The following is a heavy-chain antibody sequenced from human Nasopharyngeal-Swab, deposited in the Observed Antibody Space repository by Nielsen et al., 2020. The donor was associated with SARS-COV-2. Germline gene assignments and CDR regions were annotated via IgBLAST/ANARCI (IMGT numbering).Heavy chain of an antibody. Sequence: GGSLRLSCKVSGYSFIDYWIGWVRQMPGRGLEWMGIIYPGDSDTRYNPSFQGQVTISADNSISTAYLQWGSLKASDSAMYYCAGPLAAASYYFDYWGQGTLVTVSS. CDR2: IYPGDSDT. D-gene: IGHD6-25*01. CDR1: GYSFIDYW. V-gene: IGHV5-51*01. CDR3: AGPLAAASYYFDY. J-gene: IGHJ4*02.